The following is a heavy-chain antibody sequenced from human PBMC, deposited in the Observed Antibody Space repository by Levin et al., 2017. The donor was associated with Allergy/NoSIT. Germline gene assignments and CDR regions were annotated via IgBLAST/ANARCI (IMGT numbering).Heavy chain of an antibody. D-gene: IGHD3-10*01. CDR1: GGSISSYY. CDR2: IYYSGST. Sequence: ESLKISCTVSGGSISSYYWSWIRQPPGKGLEWIGYIYYSGSTNYNPSLKSRVTISVDTSKNQFSLKLSSVTAADTAVYYCARRHRITVGPYYYYYYMDGWGKGTTVTVSS. J-gene: IGHJ6*03. V-gene: IGHV4-59*08. CDR3: ARRHRITVGPYYYYYYMDG.